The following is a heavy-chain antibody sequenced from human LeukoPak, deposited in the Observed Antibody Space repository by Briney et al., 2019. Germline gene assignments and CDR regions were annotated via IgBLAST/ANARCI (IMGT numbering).Heavy chain of an antibody. CDR2: IYASGTT. D-gene: IGHD6-13*01. J-gene: IGHJ5*02. V-gene: IGHV4-4*09. CDR3: ARLGAAVHNWFDP. Sequence: SETLSLTCTVSGGSISSYYWSWIRQSPGKRLEWIGYIYASGTTDYNPSLKSRVTISVDTSMNQFSLKLTSVTAADTAVYYCARLGAAVHNWFDPWGQGTLVTVSS. CDR1: GGSISSYY.